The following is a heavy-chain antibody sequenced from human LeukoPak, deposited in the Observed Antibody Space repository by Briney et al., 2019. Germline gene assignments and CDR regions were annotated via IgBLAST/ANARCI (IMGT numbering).Heavy chain of an antibody. CDR1: GSTFSSYA. CDR2: ISYDGSIQ. V-gene: IGHV3-30-3*01. CDR3: ARTISSSSYYFDY. Sequence: PGRSLRLSCAASGSTFSSYAIRWVRQAPGKGLEWVAVISYDGSIQYYADSVKGRFTISRDNSKNTLYLQMHSLRAEDTAVYYCARTISSSSYYFDYWGQGTLVTVSS. J-gene: IGHJ4*02. D-gene: IGHD6-13*01.